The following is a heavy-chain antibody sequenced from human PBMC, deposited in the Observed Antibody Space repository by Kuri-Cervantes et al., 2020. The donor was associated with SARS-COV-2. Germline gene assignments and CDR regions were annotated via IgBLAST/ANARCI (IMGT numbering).Heavy chain of an antibody. Sequence: ASVKVSCKASGYTFTSYGISWVRQAPGQGLEGMGWISAYNGNTNYAQKRQGRVTMTTDTSTSTDYMELRSLRSDDTAVYYCARTPQPYGSGSYYNAWFDPCGQGILV. J-gene: IGHJ5*02. V-gene: IGHV1-18*01. CDR2: ISAYNGNT. CDR3: ARTPQPYGSGSYYNAWFDP. CDR1: GYTFTSYG. D-gene: IGHD3-10*01.